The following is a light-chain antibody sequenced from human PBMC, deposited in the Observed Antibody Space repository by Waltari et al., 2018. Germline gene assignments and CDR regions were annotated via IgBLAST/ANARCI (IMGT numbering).Light chain of an antibody. CDR2: DVT. CDR1: SSDVGGYDL. V-gene: IGLV2-23*02. CDR3: CSYAGNRIWI. J-gene: IGLJ2*01. Sequence: QSALAQPASVSGSPGRSITISCSGSSSDVGGYDLVSWYQQKPGRAPKLIISDVTERPSGVSDSSSGSKSGNTASLTISGLLPEDEADYYCCSYAGNRIWIFGGGTKVTVL.